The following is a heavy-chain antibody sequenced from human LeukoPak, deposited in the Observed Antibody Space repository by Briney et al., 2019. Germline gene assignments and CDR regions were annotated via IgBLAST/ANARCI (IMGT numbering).Heavy chain of an antibody. CDR2: IWYDGSNE. CDR1: GFTFRSHG. CDR3: VKTLGPSATAAGDY. D-gene: IGHD1-26*01. V-gene: IGHV3-33*06. Sequence: GGSLRLSCVASGFTFRSHGMHWVRQAPGKGLEWVAVIWYDGSNEYFADSVKGRFTISRDNSKNTVYLQMNSLRVDDTAVFYCVKTLGPSATAAGDYWGQGILVTVSS. J-gene: IGHJ4*02.